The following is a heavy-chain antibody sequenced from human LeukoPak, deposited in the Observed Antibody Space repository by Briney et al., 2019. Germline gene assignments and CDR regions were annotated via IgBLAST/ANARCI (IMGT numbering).Heavy chain of an antibody. CDR1: GFTFSSYA. Sequence: LSGRSLRLSCAASGFTFSSYAMHWVRQAPGKGLEWVAVISYDGSNKYYADSVKGRFTISRDNSKNTLHLQMNSLRAEDTAVYYCARESPQYYYDSSGYTWGQGTLVTVSS. J-gene: IGHJ5*02. CDR2: ISYDGSNK. D-gene: IGHD3-22*01. CDR3: ARESPQYYYDSSGYT. V-gene: IGHV3-30-3*01.